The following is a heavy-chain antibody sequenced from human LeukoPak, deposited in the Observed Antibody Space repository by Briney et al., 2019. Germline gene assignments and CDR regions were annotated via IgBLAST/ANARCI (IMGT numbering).Heavy chain of an antibody. J-gene: IGHJ4*02. Sequence: GGSLRLSCAASGLTFSTSPMNWVRLAPGNRLEWVSTSGTSGDTYYADSVKGRFTISRDNSKSTLSLQMANLRVEDTAIYYCATKTPVNYPYDYWGQGTLVTVSP. CDR3: ATKTPVNYPYDY. V-gene: IGHV3-23*01. D-gene: IGHD4-23*01. CDR1: GLTFSTSP. CDR2: SGTSGDT.